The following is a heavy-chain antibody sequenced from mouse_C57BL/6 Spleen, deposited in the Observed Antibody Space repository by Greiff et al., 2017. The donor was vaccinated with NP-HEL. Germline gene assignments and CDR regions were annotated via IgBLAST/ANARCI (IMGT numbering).Heavy chain of an antibody. V-gene: IGHV5-17*01. CDR3: ARDSLRYWYFDV. Sequence: EVKLVESGGGLVKPGGSLKLSCAASGFTFSDYGMHWVRQAPEKGLEWVAYISSGSSTIYYADTVKGRFTISRDNAKNTLFLQMTSLRSEDTAMYYCARDSLRYWYFDVWGTGTTVTVSS. CDR2: ISSGSSTI. CDR1: GFTFSDYG. J-gene: IGHJ1*03. D-gene: IGHD1-1*01.